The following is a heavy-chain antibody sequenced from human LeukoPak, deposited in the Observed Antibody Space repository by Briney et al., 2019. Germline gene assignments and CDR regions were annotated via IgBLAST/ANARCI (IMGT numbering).Heavy chain of an antibody. V-gene: IGHV4-59*01. J-gene: IGHJ4*02. CDR3: ARAGGVAAPDY. CDR2: IYYSGST. CDR1: GGSISSYY. Sequence: SETLSLTCTVSGGSISSYYWSWIRQPRGKGLEWIGYIYYSGSTNYNPSLKSRVTISVDTSKNQFSLKLSSVTAADTAVYYCARAGGVAAPDYWGQGTLVTVSS. D-gene: IGHD6-13*01.